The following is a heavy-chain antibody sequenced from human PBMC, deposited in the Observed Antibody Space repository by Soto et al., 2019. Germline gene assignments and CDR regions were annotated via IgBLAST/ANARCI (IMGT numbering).Heavy chain of an antibody. CDR1: GGPITNY. D-gene: IGHD4-17*01. J-gene: IGHJ6*02. Sequence: PSETLSLTCTVSGGPITNYWSWIRQHPGKGLEWIGYIYDSGSTYYNPSLKSRVTMSLDTSKNQLSLKLTSVTAADTAVYYCARVNLDYVTGMDGWGQGTTDTVSS. V-gene: IGHV4-31*03. CDR2: IYDSGST. CDR3: ARVNLDYVTGMDG.